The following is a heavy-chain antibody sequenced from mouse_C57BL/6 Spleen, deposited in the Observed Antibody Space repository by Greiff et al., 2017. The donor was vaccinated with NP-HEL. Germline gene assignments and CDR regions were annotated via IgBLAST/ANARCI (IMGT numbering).Heavy chain of an antibody. CDR2: INPYNGGT. Sequence: VQLQQSGPVLVKPGASVKMSCKASGYTFTDYYMNWVKQSHGKSLEWIGVINPYNGGTSYNQKFKGKATSTVDKSSSTAYMELNSLTSEDSAVYYCARDYYGSSHWFAYWGQGTLVTVSA. V-gene: IGHV1-19*01. CDR3: ARDYYGSSHWFAY. D-gene: IGHD1-1*01. CDR1: GYTFTDYY. J-gene: IGHJ3*01.